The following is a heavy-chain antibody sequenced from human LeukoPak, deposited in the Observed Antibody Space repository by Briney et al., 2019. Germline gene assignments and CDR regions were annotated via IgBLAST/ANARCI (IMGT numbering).Heavy chain of an antibody. D-gene: IGHD4-17*01. V-gene: IGHV3-11*01. CDR3: ARAGRLQYGDYVAFDY. J-gene: IGHJ4*02. Sequence: GVSLRLSCAASGFAFTDYYMSWIRQAPGKGLDWVSYISISGTTINYADSVKGRFTFSRDNAKNSLYLQMNSLRAEDTAVYYCARAGRLQYGDYVAFDYWGQGTLVTVSS. CDR2: ISISGTTI. CDR1: GFAFTDYY.